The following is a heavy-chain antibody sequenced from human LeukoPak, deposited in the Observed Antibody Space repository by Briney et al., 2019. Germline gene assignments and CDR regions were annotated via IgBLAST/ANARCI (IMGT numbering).Heavy chain of an antibody. CDR1: GGSISSYY. CDR3: ARLKSRYGGNSAVGS. J-gene: IGHJ5*02. D-gene: IGHD4-23*01. V-gene: IGHV4-59*01. Sequence: SSETLSLTCTVSGGSISSYYWSWIRQPPGKGLVWIGYIYYSGSTNYNPSLKSRVTISVDTSKNQFSLKLSSVTAADTAVYYCARLKSRYGGNSAVGSWGQGTLVTVSS. CDR2: IYYSGST.